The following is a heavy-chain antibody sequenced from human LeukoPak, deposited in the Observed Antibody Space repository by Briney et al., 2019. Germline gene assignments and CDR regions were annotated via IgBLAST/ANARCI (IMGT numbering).Heavy chain of an antibody. CDR1: GGSISSYY. V-gene: IGHV4-4*07. Sequence: SETLSLTCTVSGGSISSYYWSWIRQPAGKGLEWIGRIYTSGSTNYNPSLKSRVTMSVDTSKNQFSLKLSSVTAADTAVYYCARELYYYDSSGYYHERCFDYWGQGTLVTVSS. D-gene: IGHD3-22*01. CDR2: IYTSGST. CDR3: ARELYYYDSSGYYHERCFDY. J-gene: IGHJ4*02.